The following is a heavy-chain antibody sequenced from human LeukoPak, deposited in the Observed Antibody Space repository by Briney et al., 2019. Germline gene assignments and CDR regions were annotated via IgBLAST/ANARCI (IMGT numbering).Heavy chain of an antibody. J-gene: IGHJ6*02. CDR2: ANRDGSET. CDR3: ARNNGMDV. V-gene: IGHV3-7*03. Sequence: GGSLRLSCAASGSALSSHWMTWVRQVPGRGPEWVANANRDGSETYYLDSVKGRFTISKDNAKNSPYLQMNSLRAEDTALYHCARNNGMDVWGQGTTVIVSS. CDR1: GSALSSHW.